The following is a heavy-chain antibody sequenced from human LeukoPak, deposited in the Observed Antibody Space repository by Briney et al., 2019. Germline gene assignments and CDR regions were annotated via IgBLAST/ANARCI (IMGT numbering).Heavy chain of an antibody. D-gene: IGHD4-17*01. Sequence: PSETLSFTCTVSGGSISNYYWSWIRQPPGKGLEWIGYIYYSGSTNYNPSLKSRVTISVDTSKNQFSLKLSSVTAADTAVYYCARRDHYGVKAFDIWGQGTMVTVSS. CDR3: ARRDHYGVKAFDI. CDR2: IYYSGST. V-gene: IGHV4-59*08. J-gene: IGHJ3*02. CDR1: GGSISNYY.